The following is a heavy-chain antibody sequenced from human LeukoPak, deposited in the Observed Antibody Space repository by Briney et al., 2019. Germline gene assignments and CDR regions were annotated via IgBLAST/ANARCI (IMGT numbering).Heavy chain of an antibody. J-gene: IGHJ4*02. V-gene: IGHV1-24*01. CDR3: ATDANELAAAGTEGY. D-gene: IGHD6-13*01. Sequence: GASVKVSCKVSGYTLTELSMHWVRQAPGKGLEWMGGFDPEDGETIYAQKFQGRVTMTENTSTDTAYMELSSLRSEDTAVYYCATDANELAAAGTEGYWGQGTLVTVSS. CDR2: FDPEDGET. CDR1: GYTLTELS.